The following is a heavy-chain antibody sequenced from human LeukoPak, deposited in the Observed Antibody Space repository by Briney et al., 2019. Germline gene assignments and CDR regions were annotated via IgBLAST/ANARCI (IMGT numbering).Heavy chain of an antibody. CDR3: ARDIPHNLGFWSGYYASGDY. V-gene: IGHV3-21*01. CDR2: ISSSSSYI. J-gene: IGHJ4*02. Sequence: GGSLRLSCAASGFTFSSYSMNWVRQAPGKGLEWVSSISSSSSYIYYADSVKGRFTISRDNAKNSLYLQMNSLRAEDTAVYYCARDIPHNLGFWSGYYASGDYWGQGTLVTVSS. CDR1: GFTFSSYS. D-gene: IGHD3-3*01.